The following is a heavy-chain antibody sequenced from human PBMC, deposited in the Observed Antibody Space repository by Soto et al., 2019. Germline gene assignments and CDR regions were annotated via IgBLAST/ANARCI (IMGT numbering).Heavy chain of an antibody. D-gene: IGHD6-19*01. CDR3: ARHYRSGSPNCFDP. CDR2: IYYSGST. J-gene: IGHJ5*02. CDR1: GGSLNSSSYF. Sequence: XTLSLAGSVSGGSLNSSSYFWGWVRQPPGKGLEWIWSIYYSGSTYYNPSLRSRVTISVDTSKNQFSLKLSSVTEAEIAVGDCARHYRSGSPNCFDPWGQGTLLTVSP. V-gene: IGHV4-39*01.